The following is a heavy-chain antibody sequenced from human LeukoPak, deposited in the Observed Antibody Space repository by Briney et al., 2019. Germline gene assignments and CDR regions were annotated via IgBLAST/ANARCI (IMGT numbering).Heavy chain of an antibody. V-gene: IGHV6-1*01. Sequence: SQTLSLTCAISGDSVSSNSAAWNWIRQSPSRGLEWLGGTYYRSKWYNDYAVSVKSRITINPDTSKNQFSLQLNSVTPEDTAVYYCARDLDCSGGSCYSQDFLFDPWGQGTLVTVSS. D-gene: IGHD2-15*01. CDR1: GDSVSSNSAA. CDR2: TYYRSKWYN. CDR3: ARDLDCSGGSCYSQDFLFDP. J-gene: IGHJ5*02.